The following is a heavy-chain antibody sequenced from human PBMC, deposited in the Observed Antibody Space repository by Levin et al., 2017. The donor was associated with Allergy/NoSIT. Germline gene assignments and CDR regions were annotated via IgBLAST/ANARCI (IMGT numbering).Heavy chain of an antibody. D-gene: IGHD1-14*01. Sequence: ETLSLTCAASGFSFSIYTMNWVRQAPGKGLEWISFISTNSAYIYYADSVRGRFTISRDNAKRSVSLQMNSLKADDTAIYYCARGPEVWGQGTPVTVSS. J-gene: IGHJ4*02. CDR3: ARGPEV. CDR2: ISTNSAYI. V-gene: IGHV3-21*01. CDR1: GFSFSIYT.